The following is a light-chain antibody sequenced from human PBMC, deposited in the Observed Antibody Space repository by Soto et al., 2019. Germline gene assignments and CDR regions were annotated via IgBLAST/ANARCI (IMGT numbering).Light chain of an antibody. CDR3: QSYDSSLSGVV. CDR1: SSDVGGYNF. Sequence: QSVLTQPRSVSGSPGQSVTISCTGTSSDVGGYNFVSWFQQHPGTAPKLLIYGNSNRPSGVPDRFSGSKSGTSASLAITGLQAEDEADYYCQSYDSSLSGVVFGGGTKVTVL. V-gene: IGLV2-11*01. J-gene: IGLJ2*01. CDR2: GNS.